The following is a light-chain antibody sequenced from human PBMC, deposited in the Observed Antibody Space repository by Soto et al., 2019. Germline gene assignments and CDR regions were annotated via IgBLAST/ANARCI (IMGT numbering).Light chain of an antibody. CDR2: KAS. J-gene: IGKJ1*01. Sequence: DIQMTQSPSTLSASVRDRVTITCRASQSVSNWLAWYQQKPGKAPKILIYKASSLESGVPSRFSGSGSGTELTLTISSLRPDDFATYYCQHYNGYRWTFGQGTKVDIK. CDR3: QHYNGYRWT. CDR1: QSVSNW. V-gene: IGKV1-5*03.